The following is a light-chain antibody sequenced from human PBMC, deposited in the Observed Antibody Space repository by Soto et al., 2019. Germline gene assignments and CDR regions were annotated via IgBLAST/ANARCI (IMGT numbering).Light chain of an antibody. Sequence: QLVLTQPPSVSEAPGQRVTISCSGTNVGNKAVNWYQQLPGKAPKLLLYYDDMLSSGVSDRFSGSKSGTSASLAISGLQNDDDGDYYCAIWDDSVDGWVFGGGTQLTVL. J-gene: IGLJ3*02. CDR3: AIWDDSVDGWV. V-gene: IGLV1-36*01. CDR2: YDD. CDR1: NVGNKA.